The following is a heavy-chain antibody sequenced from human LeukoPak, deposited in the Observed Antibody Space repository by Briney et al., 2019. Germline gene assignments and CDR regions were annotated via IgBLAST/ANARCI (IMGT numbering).Heavy chain of an antibody. D-gene: IGHD3-22*01. V-gene: IGHV1-69*04. CDR2: IIPIFGIA. Sequence: SVKVSCKASGGTLSSYAISWVRQAPGQGLEWMGRIIPIFGIANYAQKFQGRVTITADKSTSTAYMELSSLRSEDTAVYYCARALRGDSSGYYYYGMDVWGQGTTVTVSS. J-gene: IGHJ6*02. CDR3: ARALRGDSSGYYYYGMDV. CDR1: GGTLSSYA.